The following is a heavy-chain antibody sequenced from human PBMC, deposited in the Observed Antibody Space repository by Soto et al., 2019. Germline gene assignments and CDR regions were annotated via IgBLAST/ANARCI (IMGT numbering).Heavy chain of an antibody. V-gene: IGHV1-46*01. J-gene: IGHJ4*02. CDR1: GYTFTHYY. D-gene: IGHD6-13*01. CDR2: INPASGST. CDR3: ARDLAAGDH. Sequence: QVQLVQSGAEVKKPGASVKVSCRTSGYTFTHYYIHWVRQAPGQGLEWLGIINPASGSTNYAQHFQARLTLTMDTSTTTVYMELSVLRAEDTSIFYCARDLAAGDHWGQGTLVTVSS.